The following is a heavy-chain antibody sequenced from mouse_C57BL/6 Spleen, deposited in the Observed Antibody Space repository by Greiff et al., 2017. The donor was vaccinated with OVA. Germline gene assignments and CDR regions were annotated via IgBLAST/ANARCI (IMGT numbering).Heavy chain of an antibody. CDR1: GYTFTDYE. V-gene: IGHV1-15*01. CDR2: IDPETGGT. J-gene: IGHJ4*01. Sequence: QVQLQQSGAELVRPGASVTLSCKASGYTFTDYEMHWVKQTPVHGLEWIGAIDPETGGTAYNQKFKGKAILTADKSSSTAYMELRSLTSEDSAVYYCTIYYDYIYAMDYWGQGTSVTFSS. D-gene: IGHD2-4*01. CDR3: TIYYDYIYAMDY.